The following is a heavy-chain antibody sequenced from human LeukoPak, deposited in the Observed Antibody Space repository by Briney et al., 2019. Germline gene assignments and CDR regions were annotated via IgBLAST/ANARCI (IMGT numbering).Heavy chain of an antibody. CDR1: GGRFKSYG. V-gene: IGHV1-69*06. Sequence: SVKVSCKTIGGRFKSYGFSWVRQAPGQGLEWMGGIIPVFDRPNYAQKFEGRVTITADKSTNTTYMEITSLTSDDTAVYYCARDAQWELRAFDVWGRGTMVIVSS. CDR2: IIPVFDRP. CDR3: ARDAQWELRAFDV. D-gene: IGHD4-23*01. J-gene: IGHJ3*01.